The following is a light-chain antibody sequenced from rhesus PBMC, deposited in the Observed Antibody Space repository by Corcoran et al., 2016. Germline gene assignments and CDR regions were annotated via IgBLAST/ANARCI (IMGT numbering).Light chain of an antibody. CDR1: QGISSW. V-gene: IGKV1S4*01. CDR3: QQHNSYPPT. CDR2: AEA. J-gene: IGKJ1*01. Sequence: DIQMTQSPSSLSASVGDRVTITCQASQGISSWLAWYQQNPGKAPKLLIYAEASLQSGVPSRLSGSGSGKEFTLTISSLQPEDFATYYCQQHNSYPPTFGQVTKVEIK.